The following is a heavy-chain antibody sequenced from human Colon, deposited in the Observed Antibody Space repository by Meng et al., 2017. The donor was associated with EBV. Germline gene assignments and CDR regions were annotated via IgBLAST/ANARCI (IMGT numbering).Heavy chain of an antibody. CDR2: ISHSGTT. D-gene: IGHD3-10*01. CDR3: ARDYYASGFVFDL. J-gene: IGHJ5*02. Sequence: QMQLQVSVPALVKPSGTLSLTCAVSGGSSDSDNWWNWVRQTPGKGLEWIGEISHSGTTNYNPSLKNRVTISIDKSKNQFSLKLTSVTAADTAVYYCARDYYASGFVFDLWGQGTLVTVSS. V-gene: IGHV4-4*02. CDR1: GGSSDSDNW.